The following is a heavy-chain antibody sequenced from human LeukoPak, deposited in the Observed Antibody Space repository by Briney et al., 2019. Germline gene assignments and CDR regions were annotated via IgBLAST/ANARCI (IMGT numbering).Heavy chain of an antibody. Sequence: SETLSLTCAISGGPFSGYFWSWIRQSSGKGLEWIGEIHNSGTTNYNPSLNSRVTISEDTSKNQFYLNLSSVTAADTAVYYCARRYYYNLGSFPFDFWGQGTLVTVSS. J-gene: IGHJ4*02. D-gene: IGHD3-10*01. V-gene: IGHV4-34*01. CDR1: GGPFSGYF. CDR2: IHNSGTT. CDR3: ARRYYYNLGSFPFDF.